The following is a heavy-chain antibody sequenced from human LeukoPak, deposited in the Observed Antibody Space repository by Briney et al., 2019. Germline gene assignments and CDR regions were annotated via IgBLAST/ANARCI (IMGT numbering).Heavy chain of an antibody. CDR1: GFTFSSYG. CDR3: AKDRYYDSSGYYYVDYFDY. V-gene: IGHV3-30*18. Sequence: PGRSLRLSCAASGFTFSSYGMHWVRQAPGKGLEWVAVISYDGSNKYYADSVKGRFTISRDNSKNTLYLQMNSLRAEDTAVYYCAKDRYYDSSGYYYVDYFDYWGQGTLVTVSS. J-gene: IGHJ4*02. CDR2: ISYDGSNK. D-gene: IGHD3-22*01.